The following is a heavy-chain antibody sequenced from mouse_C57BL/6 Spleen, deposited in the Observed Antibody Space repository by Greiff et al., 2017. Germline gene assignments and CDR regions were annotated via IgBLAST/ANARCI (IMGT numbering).Heavy chain of an antibody. J-gene: IGHJ2*01. V-gene: IGHV1-55*01. CDR1: GYTFTSYW. D-gene: IGHD3-3*01. CDR2: IYPGSGST. Sequence: QVQLQQPGAELVKPGASVKMSCKASGYTFTSYWITWVKQRPGQGLEWIGDIYPGSGSTNYNEKFKSKATLTVDTSSSTAYMQLSSLKSEDSAVYYCARSGDRGYYFDYWGQGTTLTVSS. CDR3: ARSGDRGYYFDY.